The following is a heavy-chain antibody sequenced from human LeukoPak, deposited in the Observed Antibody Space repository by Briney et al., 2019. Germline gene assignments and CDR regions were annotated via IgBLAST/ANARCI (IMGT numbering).Heavy chain of an antibody. D-gene: IGHD4-23*01. Sequence: ASVKVSCKASGGTFSSYAISWVRQAPGQGLEWMGWINPNSGGTNYAQKFQGRVTMTRDTSISTAYMELSRLRSDDTAVYYCARVGPEVTGLDYWGQGTLVTVSS. CDR3: ARVGPEVTGLDY. V-gene: IGHV1-2*02. CDR2: INPNSGGT. CDR1: GGTFSSYA. J-gene: IGHJ4*02.